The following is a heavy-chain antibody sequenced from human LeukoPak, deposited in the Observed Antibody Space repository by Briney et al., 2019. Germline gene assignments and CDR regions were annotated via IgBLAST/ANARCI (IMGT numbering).Heavy chain of an antibody. Sequence: SETLSLTCAVSGGSISSADYSWSWLRQPPGKGLEWIGYIYHSGSTYYNPSLKSRVTISVDRSKNQFSLKLSSVTAADTAVYYCARGDCTDGVCFLFEYWGQGTLVTVSS. CDR3: ARGDCTDGVCFLFEY. CDR1: GGSISSADYS. V-gene: IGHV4-30-2*01. D-gene: IGHD2-8*01. J-gene: IGHJ4*02. CDR2: IYHSGST.